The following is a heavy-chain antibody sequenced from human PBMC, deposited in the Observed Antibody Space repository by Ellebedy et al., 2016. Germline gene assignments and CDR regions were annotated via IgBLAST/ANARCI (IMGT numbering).Heavy chain of an antibody. Sequence: GESLKISXAASGFTFNAHAMHWIRQAPAKGLEWVALISYSGHNHYYADSVKGRFTISRDNSRNTVYLHMDSLKPEDTAVYFCARGVGGSRGRIDPWGQGTLVAVSS. J-gene: IGHJ5*02. CDR3: ARGVGGSRGRIDP. CDR1: GFTFNAHA. V-gene: IGHV3-30*01. D-gene: IGHD2-15*01. CDR2: ISYSGHNH.